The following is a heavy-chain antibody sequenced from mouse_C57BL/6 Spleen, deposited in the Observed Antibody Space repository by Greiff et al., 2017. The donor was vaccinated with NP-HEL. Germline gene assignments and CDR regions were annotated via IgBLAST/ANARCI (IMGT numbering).Heavy chain of an antibody. J-gene: IGHJ4*01. Sequence: VQRVESGPELVKPGASVKISCKASGYAFSSSWMNWVKQRPGKGLEWIGRIYPGDGDTNYNGKFKGKATLTADKSSSTAYMQLSSLTSEDSAVYFCAKGSGSNMDYWGQGTSVTVSS. CDR3: AKGSGSNMDY. CDR2: IYPGDGDT. V-gene: IGHV1-82*01. CDR1: GYAFSSSW. D-gene: IGHD1-1*01.